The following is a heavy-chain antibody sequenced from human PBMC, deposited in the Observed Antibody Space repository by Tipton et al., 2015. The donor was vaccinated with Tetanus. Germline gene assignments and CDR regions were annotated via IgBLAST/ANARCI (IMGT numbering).Heavy chain of an antibody. J-gene: IGHJ4*02. Sequence: SLRLSCAGSGFTFSESTFSNAWMSWVRQAPGKGLEWIGRIKSQIDGGAIDYAVPMKDRFTLSRDDSRNTVFLHMNNLRTEDTAIYYCTTSGPGASGGDHWGQGTLVTVSA. CDR3: TTSGPGASGGDH. CDR2: IKSQIDGGAI. D-gene: IGHD3-16*01. CDR1: GFTFSESTFSNAW. V-gene: IGHV3-15*01.